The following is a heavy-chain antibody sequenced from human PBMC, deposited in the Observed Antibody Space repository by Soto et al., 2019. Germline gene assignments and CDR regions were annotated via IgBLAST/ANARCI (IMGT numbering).Heavy chain of an antibody. CDR1: GFSFSRYA. Sequence: PGGSLRLSCAASGFSFSRYAMHWVRQAPGKGLEWVALIASDGSNEYYASSVKGRFTISRDTSKNMVNLQMSSLRVDDTAVYYCARGPHFDWLYNWFDPWGQGTLVTVSS. CDR2: IASDGSNE. D-gene: IGHD3-9*01. CDR3: ARGPHFDWLYNWFDP. V-gene: IGHV3-30*03. J-gene: IGHJ5*02.